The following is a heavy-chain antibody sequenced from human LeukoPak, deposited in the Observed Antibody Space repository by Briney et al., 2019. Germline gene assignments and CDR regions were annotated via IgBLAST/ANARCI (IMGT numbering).Heavy chain of an antibody. J-gene: IGHJ4*02. CDR1: GFTVSSNY. CDR2: IYSGGST. V-gene: IGHV3-53*01. CDR3: AKATGYLL. D-gene: IGHD1-14*01. Sequence: GGSLRLSCAASGFTVSSNYMSWVRQAPGKGLEWVSVIYSGGSTYYADSVKGRFTISRDDSENTLFLQMNSLRAEDTAVYYCAKATGYLLWGQGTLVTVSS.